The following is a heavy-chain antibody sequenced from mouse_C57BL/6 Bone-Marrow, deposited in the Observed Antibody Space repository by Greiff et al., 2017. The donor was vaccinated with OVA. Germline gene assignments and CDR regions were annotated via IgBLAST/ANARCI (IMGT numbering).Heavy chain of an antibody. CDR3: AKGYFDY. CDR2: IDPSDSYT. J-gene: IGHJ2*01. V-gene: IGHV1-59*01. Sequence: QVQLQQPGAELVRPGTSVKLSCKASGYTFTSYWMHWVKQRPGQGLEWIGVIDPSDSYTNYNQKFKGKATLTVDTSPSTAYMQLSSLTSEDSAVYYCAKGYFDYWGQGTTLTVSS. CDR1: GYTFTSYW.